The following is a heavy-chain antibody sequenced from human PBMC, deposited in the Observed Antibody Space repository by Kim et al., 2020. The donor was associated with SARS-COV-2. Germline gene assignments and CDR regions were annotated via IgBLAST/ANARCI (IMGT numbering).Heavy chain of an antibody. D-gene: IGHD1-26*01. Sequence: GGSLRLSCAASGFTFSDYYMSWIRQAPGKGLEWVSYISSSSSYTNYADSVKGRFTISRDNAKNSLYLQMNSLRAEDTAVYYCARVFPTRGSYYLFSPTYYYYGMDVWGQGTTVTVSS. CDR2: ISSSSSYT. CDR3: ARVFPTRGSYYLFSPTYYYYGMDV. V-gene: IGHV3-11*06. J-gene: IGHJ6*02. CDR1: GFTFSDYY.